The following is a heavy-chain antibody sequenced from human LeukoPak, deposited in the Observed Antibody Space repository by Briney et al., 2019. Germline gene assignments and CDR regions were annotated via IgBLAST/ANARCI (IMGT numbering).Heavy chain of an antibody. CDR1: GFTFSSYG. CDR2: ISYDGSNK. V-gene: IGHV3-30*18. CDR3: AKDGGIVGATFLGY. J-gene: IGHJ4*02. Sequence: GRSLRLSCAASGFTFSSYGMHWVRQAPGKGLEWVAVISYDGSNKYYADSVKGRFTISRDNSKNTLYLQMNSLRAEDTAVYYCAKDGGIVGATFLGYWGQGTLVTVSS. D-gene: IGHD1-26*01.